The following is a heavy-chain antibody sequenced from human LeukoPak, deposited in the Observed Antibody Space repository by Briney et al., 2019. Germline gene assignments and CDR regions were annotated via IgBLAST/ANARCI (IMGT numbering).Heavy chain of an antibody. J-gene: IGHJ3*02. CDR2: IYYSGST. CDR1: GGSISSSSYY. V-gene: IGHV4-39*01. CDR3: ARHVSGLTMVRDAFDI. Sequence: SETLSLTCTVSGGSISSSSYYWGWIRQPPGKGLEWIGSIYYSGSTYYNPSLKSRVTISVDTSKNQFSLKLSSVTAADTAVYYCARHVSGLTMVRDAFDIWGQGTMVTVSS. D-gene: IGHD3-10*01.